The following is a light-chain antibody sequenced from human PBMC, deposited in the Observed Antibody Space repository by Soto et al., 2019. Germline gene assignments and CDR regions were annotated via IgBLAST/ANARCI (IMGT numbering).Light chain of an antibody. CDR2: DVN. Sequence: QSALTQPAFVSGAPGQSITISCTGTSSDVGGYNYVSWYQQYPGKAPKVMIYDVNNRPSGVSNRFSGSKSGNTASLTISGLQPDDEADYYCSSYTSSNTLVFGTGTKVTVL. V-gene: IGLV2-14*03. CDR3: SSYTSSNTLV. CDR1: SSDVGGYNY. J-gene: IGLJ1*01.